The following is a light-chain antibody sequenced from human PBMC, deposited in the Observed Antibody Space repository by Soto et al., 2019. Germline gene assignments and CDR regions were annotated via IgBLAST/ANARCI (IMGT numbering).Light chain of an antibody. Sequence: QSALTQPPSASGSPGQSVTISCTGTSSDVGGYDLVYWYQQHPGNAPKIMSYEVNKRPSGVPDRFSGSKSGNTASLTVSGLQAEDEADYYCSSYAGSKSVRVFGGGTKLTVL. V-gene: IGLV2-8*01. CDR2: EVN. CDR1: SSDVGGYDL. J-gene: IGLJ3*02. CDR3: SSYAGSKSVRV.